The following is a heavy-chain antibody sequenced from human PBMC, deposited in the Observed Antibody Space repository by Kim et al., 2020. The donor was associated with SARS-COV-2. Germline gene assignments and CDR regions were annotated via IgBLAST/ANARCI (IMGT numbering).Heavy chain of an antibody. CDR1: KFTFSTYA. CDR3: ARGAYGVEGAAGYFDL. V-gene: IGHV3-30-3*01. Sequence: GGSLRLSCAASKFTFSTYAMNWVRQAPGKGLEWVADLTQGGSNKYYADSVKGRFTISRHNSKNTLYLQMNSLRAEDTAIYYCARGAYGVEGAAGYFDL. CDR2: LTQGGSNK. D-gene: IGHD1-26*01. J-gene: IGHJ2*01.